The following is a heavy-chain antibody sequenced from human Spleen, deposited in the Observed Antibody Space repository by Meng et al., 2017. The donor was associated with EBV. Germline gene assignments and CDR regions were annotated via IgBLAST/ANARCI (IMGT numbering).Heavy chain of an antibody. Sequence: QPTPVTLTCSVFSPGSSEVGEGCIRQHPRNALKWLALIYWDNDKRYSPSLKNRLTITKDTSKNQMVLTMTNMDPVDTATYYCARLTSYSSGWYHFYFDYWGQGTMVTVSS. J-gene: IGHJ4*02. CDR1: VFSPGSSEVG. D-gene: IGHD6-19*01. CDR3: ARLTSYSSGWYHFYFDY. V-gene: IGHV2-5*02. CDR2: IYWDNDK.